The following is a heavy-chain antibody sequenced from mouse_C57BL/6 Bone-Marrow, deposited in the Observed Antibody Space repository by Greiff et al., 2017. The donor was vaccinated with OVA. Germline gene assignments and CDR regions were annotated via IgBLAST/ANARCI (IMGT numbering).Heavy chain of an antibody. D-gene: IGHD2-14*01. CDR3: ARGGYYGCDGGAWFAY. CDR1: GYTFTDYN. CDR2: INSNNGGT. J-gene: IGHJ3*01. V-gene: IGHV1-18*01. Sequence: EVQLQQSGPELAKPGASVKIPCKASGYTFTDYNMDWVKQSHGKSLEWIGDINSNNGGTIYNQKFKGKATLAVDKSSSTAYMEIRSLTSEDTAVYYSARGGYYGCDGGAWFAYWGQGTLVTVSA.